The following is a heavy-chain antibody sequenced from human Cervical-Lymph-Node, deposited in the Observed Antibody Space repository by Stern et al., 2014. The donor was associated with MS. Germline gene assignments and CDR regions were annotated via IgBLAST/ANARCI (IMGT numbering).Heavy chain of an antibody. CDR1: GSSITTSNW. CDR3: ARGEVTTWFDS. J-gene: IGHJ5*01. D-gene: IGHD4-17*01. CDR2: IYHSGNI. V-gene: IGHV4-4*02. Sequence: QVQLQESGPGLVKPSGTLSLTCGVSGSSITTSNWWTWVRQPPGKGLEWIGEIYHSGNINFHPSLKRRVTMSLDKYKNQICLKLTSGTAADTAVYYCARGEVTTWFDSWGPGTLVTVSS.